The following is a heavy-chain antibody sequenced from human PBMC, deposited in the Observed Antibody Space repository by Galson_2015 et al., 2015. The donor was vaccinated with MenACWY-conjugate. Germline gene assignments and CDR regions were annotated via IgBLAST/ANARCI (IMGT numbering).Heavy chain of an antibody. CDR2: ISSGGSSI. CDR1: GFTFSDYD. Sequence: SLRLSCAASGFTFSDYDMSWIRQAPGKGLEWVSYISSGGSSINHAEFVKGRFTISRDNAKNSQYLQMNSLRAEDTAVHYCAREGGAAKEFDYWGQGTLVTVSP. D-gene: IGHD2-15*01. J-gene: IGHJ4*02. V-gene: IGHV3-11*01. CDR3: AREGGAAKEFDY.